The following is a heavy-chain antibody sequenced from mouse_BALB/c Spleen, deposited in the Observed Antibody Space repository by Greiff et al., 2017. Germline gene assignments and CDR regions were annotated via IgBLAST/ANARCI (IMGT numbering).Heavy chain of an antibody. CDR2: INPSNGGT. V-gene: IGHV1S81*02. Sequence: QVQLQQSGAELVKPGASVTLSCKASGYTFTSYYMYLVKQRPGQGLEWIGEINPSNGGTNFNEKFKSKATLSVDKSSSTAYMQLSSLTSEDSAVFYCTRRRDYYGSSHWYFDVWGAGTTVTVCS. D-gene: IGHD1-1*01. CDR3: TRRRDYYGSSHWYFDV. CDR1: GYTFTSYY. J-gene: IGHJ1*01.